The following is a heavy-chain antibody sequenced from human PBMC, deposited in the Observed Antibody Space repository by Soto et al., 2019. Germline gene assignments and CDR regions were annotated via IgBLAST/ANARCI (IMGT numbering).Heavy chain of an antibody. CDR1: GFTFSSYA. CDR3: AKDRVLGAMGTGY. CDR2: ISPSGGST. V-gene: IGHV3-23*01. D-gene: IGHD5-18*01. Sequence: EVQLLESGGGLVQPGQSLRLSCAASGFTFSSYAMSWVRQAPGKGLEWVSAISPSGGSTYYADSVKGRFTISRDNSNNTLYLQMNSLRAEDTAVYYCAKDRVLGAMGTGYWGQGTLVTVSS. J-gene: IGHJ4*02.